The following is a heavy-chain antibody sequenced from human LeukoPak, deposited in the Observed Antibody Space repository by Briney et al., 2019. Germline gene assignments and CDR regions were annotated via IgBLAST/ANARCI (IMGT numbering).Heavy chain of an antibody. J-gene: IGHJ4*02. CDR1: GXTFSTYA. Sequence: GGSLRLSRAASGXTFSTYAMNWVRQAPGKGLEWVSGVSGSGATTYYADSVKGRFTISRDNSKNMLYLHMSSLRGEDTALYYCASEVRPNDYWGQGTLVTVSS. CDR3: ASEVRPNDY. D-gene: IGHD1-1*01. V-gene: IGHV3-23*01. CDR2: VSGSGATT.